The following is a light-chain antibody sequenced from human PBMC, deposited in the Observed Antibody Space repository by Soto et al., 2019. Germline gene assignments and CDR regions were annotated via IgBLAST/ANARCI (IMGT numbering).Light chain of an antibody. V-gene: IGKV1-8*01. Sequence: AIRMTQSPSSFSASTGDRVTITCRASQGISSYLAWYQQKPGKAPKLLIYAASTLQSGVPSRFSGSGSGTYFTLTFSCLQSEDFATYYCQQYYSYSYTFGQGTKLEIK. CDR3: QQYYSYSYT. CDR1: QGISSY. CDR2: AAS. J-gene: IGKJ2*01.